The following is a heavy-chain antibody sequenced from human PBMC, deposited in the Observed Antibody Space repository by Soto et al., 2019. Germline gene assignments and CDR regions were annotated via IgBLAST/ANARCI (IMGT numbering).Heavy chain of an antibody. CDR2: IWYDGSNK. J-gene: IGHJ5*02. CDR3: WGSYYYDTTGHFYVGPPQS. V-gene: IGHV3-33*07. Sequence: VQLVESGGGVVQPGRSLRLSCVASGFTFKTYGMYWVRQAPGKGLEWVAIIWYDGSNKYYADAVKGRFTISRDNSKDTLYLQMYYLRAADTAVYFCWGSYYYDTTGHFYVGPPQSWGQGTLVTVS. D-gene: IGHD3-22*01. CDR1: GFTFKTYG.